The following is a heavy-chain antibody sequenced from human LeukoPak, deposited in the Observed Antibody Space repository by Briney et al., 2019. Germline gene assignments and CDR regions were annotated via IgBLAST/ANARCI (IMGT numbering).Heavy chain of an antibody. Sequence: SETLSLTCTVSGGSISNYYWSWIRQPPEKGLEWIGEINQRRNTNYNPSLKSRVTISIDTSKNQFSLKLTPVTAADTAVYYCARHGWHAWYFDLWGRGTLVTVSS. D-gene: IGHD6-19*01. CDR2: INQRRNT. CDR1: GGSISNYY. CDR3: ARHGWHAWYFDL. J-gene: IGHJ2*01. V-gene: IGHV4-34*01.